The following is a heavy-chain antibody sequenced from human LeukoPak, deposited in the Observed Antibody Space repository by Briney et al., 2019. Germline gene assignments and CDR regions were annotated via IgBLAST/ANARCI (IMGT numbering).Heavy chain of an antibody. CDR1: GYTFTSYG. J-gene: IGHJ6*02. D-gene: IGHD3-3*01. CDR2: ISAYNGNT. CDR3: ARVLSARIGFWSGKDNYYYGMDV. V-gene: IGHV1-18*01. Sequence: ASVKASCKASGYTFTSYGISWVRQAPGQGLEWMGWISAYNGNTNYAQKLQGRVTMTTDTSTSTAYMELRSLRSDDTAVYYCARVLSARIGFWSGKDNYYYGMDVWGQGTTVTVSS.